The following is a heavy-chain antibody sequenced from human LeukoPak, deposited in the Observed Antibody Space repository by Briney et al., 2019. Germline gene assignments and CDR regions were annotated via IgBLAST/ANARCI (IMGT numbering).Heavy chain of an antibody. J-gene: IGHJ6*02. CDR3: ARAGTAMVGVYYYYYYGMDV. V-gene: IGHV1-8*01. CDR2: TNPNSGNT. Sequence: ASVKVSCKASGYTFTSYDINWVRQATGQGLEWMGWTNPNSGNTGYAQKFQGRVTMTRNTSISTAYMELSSLRSEDTAVYYCARAGTAMVGVYYYYYYGMDVWGQGTTVTVSS. CDR1: GYTFTSYD. D-gene: IGHD5-18*01.